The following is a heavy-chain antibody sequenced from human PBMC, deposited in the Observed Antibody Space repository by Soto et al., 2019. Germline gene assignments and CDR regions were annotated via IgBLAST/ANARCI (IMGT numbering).Heavy chain of an antibody. CDR1: GLDFSSDV. CDR2: ISGSGRTI. D-gene: IGHD1-26*01. V-gene: IGHV3-23*01. J-gene: IGHJ6*02. Sequence: GGSLRLSCAASGLDFSSDVMCWVRQAPGKGLEWVSSISGSGRTIYHADSMRGRFAISRDNSKNSLYLQLNNLRVDDTAVYYCAKVGPSYYYGMDVWGQGTTVTVSS. CDR3: AKVGPSYYYGMDV.